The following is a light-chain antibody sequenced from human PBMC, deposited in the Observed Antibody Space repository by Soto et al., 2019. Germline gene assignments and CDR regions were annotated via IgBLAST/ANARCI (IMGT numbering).Light chain of an antibody. Sequence: EIVLTQSPVTLSLSPGERATLSCRASQSVSRSLAWYQQKPGQAPRLLVYDASNRATGIPARFSASGSGTDFTLTISSLEPEDFAVYFCQHRGNWPLTFGGGTKVEIE. J-gene: IGKJ4*01. V-gene: IGKV3-11*01. CDR1: QSVSRS. CDR2: DAS. CDR3: QHRGNWPLT.